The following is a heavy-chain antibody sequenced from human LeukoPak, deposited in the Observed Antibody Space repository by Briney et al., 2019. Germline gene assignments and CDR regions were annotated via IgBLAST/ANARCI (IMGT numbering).Heavy chain of an antibody. CDR1: GFTFSSYA. V-gene: IGHV3-23*01. CDR2: ISGSGGST. CDR3: AKGYCSSTNCYTRWLYYYMDV. D-gene: IGHD2-2*02. Sequence: PGGSLRLSCAASGFTFSSYAMSWVRQAPGKGLEWVSAISGSGGSTYYADSVKGRFTISRDNSKNTLYLQMNSLRAEDTAIYYCAKGYCSSTNCYTRWLYYYMDVWGKGTTVTVSS. J-gene: IGHJ6*03.